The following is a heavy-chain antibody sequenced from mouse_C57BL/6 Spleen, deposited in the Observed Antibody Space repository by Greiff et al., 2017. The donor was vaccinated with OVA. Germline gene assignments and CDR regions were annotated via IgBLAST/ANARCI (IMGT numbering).Heavy chain of an antibody. CDR1: GYTFTSYW. V-gene: IGHV1-50*01. D-gene: IGHD4-1*01. CDR3: ARKLGAWFAY. J-gene: IGHJ3*01. CDR2: IDPSDSYT. Sequence: QVQLQQPGAELVKPGASVKLSCKASGYTFTSYWMQWVKQRPGQGLEWIGEIDPSDSYTNYNQKFKGKATLTVDTSSSTAYMQLSSLTSEDSAVYYCARKLGAWFAYWGQGTLVTVSA.